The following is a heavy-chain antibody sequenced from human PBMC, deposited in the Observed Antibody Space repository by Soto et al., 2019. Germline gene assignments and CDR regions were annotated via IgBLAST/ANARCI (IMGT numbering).Heavy chain of an antibody. Sequence: LRLSCAASGFTFSSYSMNWVRQAPGKGLEWVSSISSSSSYIYYADSVKGRFTISRDNAKNSLYLQMNSLRAEDTAVYYCARDPVKCRFRGGSCCSYYYYGMDVWGQGTTVTVSS. CDR2: ISSSSSYI. CDR1: GFTFSSYS. V-gene: IGHV3-21*01. J-gene: IGHJ6*02. D-gene: IGHD2-15*01. CDR3: ARDPVKCRFRGGSCCSYYYYGMDV.